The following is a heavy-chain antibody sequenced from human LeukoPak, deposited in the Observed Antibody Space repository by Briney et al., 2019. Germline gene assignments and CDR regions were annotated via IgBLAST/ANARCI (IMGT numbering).Heavy chain of an antibody. CDR1: GFTFDDYG. D-gene: IGHD3-22*01. CDR3: AREIRYYDSSGYSDY. J-gene: IGHJ4*02. V-gene: IGHV3-20*04. CDR2: INWNGGST. Sequence: GGSLRLSCAASGFTFDDYGMSWVRQAPGKGLESVSGINWNGGSTGYADSVKGRFTISRDNAKNSLYLQMNSLRAEDTALYYCAREIRYYDSSGYSDYWGQGTLVTVSS.